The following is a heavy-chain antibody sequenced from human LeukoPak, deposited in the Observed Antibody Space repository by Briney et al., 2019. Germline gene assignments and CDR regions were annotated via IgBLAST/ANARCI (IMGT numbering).Heavy chain of an antibody. CDR2: IDTDGSSA. CDR1: GFTFSDYW. CDR3: ASALTTVTPHFHY. J-gene: IGHJ4*02. D-gene: IGHD4-17*01. V-gene: IGHV3-74*01. Sequence: GGSLRLSCAASGFTFSDYWMHWVRQAPGKGLVWVSRIDTDGSSATYADSVKGRFTISSDNAKNTVYLQMNSLRVEDTGVYSCASALTTVTPHFHYWGQGTLVTVSS.